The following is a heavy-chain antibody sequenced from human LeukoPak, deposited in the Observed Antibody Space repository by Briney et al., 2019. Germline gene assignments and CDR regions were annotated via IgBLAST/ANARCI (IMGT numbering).Heavy chain of an antibody. V-gene: IGHV3-23*01. CDR3: AKDYSGSYYYFDY. J-gene: IGHJ4*02. Sequence: PGGSLRLSCAASGFTFSSYAMSWVRQAPGKGLEWVSAISGSGGSTYYADSVKGRFTISRDNSKKTLYLQMNSLRADDTAVYYCAKDYSGSYYYFDYWGQGTLVTVSS. CDR2: ISGSGGST. D-gene: IGHD1-26*01. CDR1: GFTFSSYA.